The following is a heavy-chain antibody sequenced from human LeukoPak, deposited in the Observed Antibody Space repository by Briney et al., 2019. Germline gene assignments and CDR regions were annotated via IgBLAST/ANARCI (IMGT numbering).Heavy chain of an antibody. CDR3: GKGARAEFNYYDSSGYYSTNYFDY. D-gene: IGHD3-22*01. J-gene: IGHJ4*02. V-gene: IGHV3-9*01. CDR2: IIWNSGNI. Sequence: GGSLRLSCAVSGFPFEDYSMHWVRHAPGKGLEWVSCIIWNSGNIGYAHSVKGRFTISRDNAKNSLYLQMNSPRAEDTALYYCGKGARAEFNYYDSSGYYSTNYFDYWGQGTLVTVSS. CDR1: GFPFEDYS.